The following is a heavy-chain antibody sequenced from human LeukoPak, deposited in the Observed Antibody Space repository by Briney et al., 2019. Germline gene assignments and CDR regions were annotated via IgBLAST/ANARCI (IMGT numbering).Heavy chain of an antibody. CDR3: ASLVGATTRLGVGVFDY. J-gene: IGHJ4*02. D-gene: IGHD1-26*01. V-gene: IGHV4-59*08. Sequence: SETLSLTCTVSGGSINNYYWSWIRQPPGKGLEWIGYIYYTGSTNYNPSLKSRVTISVDTSKNQFSLKLSSVTAADTAVYYCASLVGATTRLGVGVFDYWGQGTLVTVSS. CDR2: IYYTGST. CDR1: GGSINNYY.